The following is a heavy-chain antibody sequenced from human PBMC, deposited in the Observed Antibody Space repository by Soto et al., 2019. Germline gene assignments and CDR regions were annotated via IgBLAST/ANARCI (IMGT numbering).Heavy chain of an antibody. J-gene: IGHJ4*02. D-gene: IGHD3-16*01. CDR2: IKGDESAT. Sequence: EVQLVESGGGLVQPGGSLRLSCAASGFTFSTYWMHWVRQAPGEGLVWVSRIKGDESATDYADSVKGRFTVSRDNAKNTLYLQIHSLRDEETAIYYCARGGLYAYYQDNRGQGTLVTVSS. V-gene: IGHV3-74*01. CDR1: GFTFSTYW. CDR3: ARGGLYAYYQDN.